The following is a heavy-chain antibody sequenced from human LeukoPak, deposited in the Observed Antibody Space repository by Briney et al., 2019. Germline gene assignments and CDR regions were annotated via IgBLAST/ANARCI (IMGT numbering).Heavy chain of an antibody. CDR1: GYTFTSYG. Sequence: GASVKVSCKASGYTFTSYGISWVRQAPGQGLEWMGWISAYNGNTNYAQKLQGRVTMTTDTSTSTAYMELRSLRSDDTAVYYCARDPVLRYFDWFDYFDYWGQGTLVTVSS. D-gene: IGHD3-9*01. CDR2: ISAYNGNT. V-gene: IGHV1-18*01. J-gene: IGHJ4*02. CDR3: ARDPVLRYFDWFDYFDY.